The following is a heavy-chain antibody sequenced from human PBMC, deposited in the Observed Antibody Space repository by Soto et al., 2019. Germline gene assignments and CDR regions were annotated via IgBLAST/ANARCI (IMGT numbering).Heavy chain of an antibody. J-gene: IGHJ4*02. CDR3: AKSIAARQGRGGSGQFDY. CDR2: ISGSGGTT. CDR1: GFTFSSYA. Sequence: EVQLLESGGGLVQPGGSLRLTCTASGFTFSSYAMSWVRQAPGKGLEWVSTISGSGGTTYYADSVKGRFTISRDNSKNTLCLQMNGLRAEDTAVYYCAKSIAARQGRGGSGQFDYWGQGTLVTVSS. V-gene: IGHV3-23*01. D-gene: IGHD6-6*01.